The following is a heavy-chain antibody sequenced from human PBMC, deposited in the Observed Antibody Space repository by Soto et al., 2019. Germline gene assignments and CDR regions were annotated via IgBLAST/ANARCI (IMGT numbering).Heavy chain of an antibody. CDR1: GGSISSGDYY. CDR2: IYYSGST. CDR3: ARVEQQLVEQNQHVYYYYGMDV. J-gene: IGHJ6*02. Sequence: QVQLQESGPGLVKPSQTLSLTCTVSGGSISSGDYYWSWIRQPPGKGLEWIGYIYYSGSTYYNPSLKSRVTISVDTSKNQFSLKLSSVTAADTAVYYCARVEQQLVEQNQHVYYYYGMDVWGQGTTVTVSS. V-gene: IGHV4-30-4*01. D-gene: IGHD6-13*01.